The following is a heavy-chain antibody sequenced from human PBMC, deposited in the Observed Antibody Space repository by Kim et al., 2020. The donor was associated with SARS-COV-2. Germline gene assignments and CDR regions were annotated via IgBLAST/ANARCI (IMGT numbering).Heavy chain of an antibody. V-gene: IGHV1-2*04. J-gene: IGHJ6*02. CDR2: INPNSGGT. D-gene: IGHD6-13*01. CDR3: ARDIAAGGAGYGMDV. Sequence: ASVKVSCKASGYTFTGYYMHWVRQAPGQGLEWMGWINPNSGGTNYAQKFQGWVTMTRDTSISTAYMELSRLRSDDTAVYYCARDIAAGGAGYGMDVWGQGTTVTVSS. CDR1: GYTFTGYY.